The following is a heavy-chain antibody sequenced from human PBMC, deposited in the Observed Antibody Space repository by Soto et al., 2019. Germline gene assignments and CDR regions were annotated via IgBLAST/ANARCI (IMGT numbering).Heavy chain of an antibody. D-gene: IGHD5-18*01. CDR2: IDSDAKT. CDR1: GFSVSSYH. Sequence: GGSLRLSCAASGFSVSSYHMSWVRQAPGKGLEWVSGIDSDAKTFYADSVNGRFIISRDNSENTLFLQLNSLRAEDTAVYFCARDGYSFALNFWGPGTLVTVSS. J-gene: IGHJ4*02. V-gene: IGHV3-53*01. CDR3: ARDGYSFALNF.